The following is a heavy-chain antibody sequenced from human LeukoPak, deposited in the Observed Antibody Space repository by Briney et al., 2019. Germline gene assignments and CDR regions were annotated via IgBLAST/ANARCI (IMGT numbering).Heavy chain of an antibody. CDR3: ARQSSSAWYSSTAFDV. Sequence: GESLKISCKGSGYSFSSYWIGWVRQTPGKGLEWTGIIYPADSDTRYSPSFQGQVTISADRSISTAYLQWSSLKASDTAIYYCARQSSSAWYSSTAFDVWGQGTMVTVSS. V-gene: IGHV5-51*01. CDR1: GYSFSSYW. CDR2: IYPADSDT. D-gene: IGHD6-19*01. J-gene: IGHJ3*01.